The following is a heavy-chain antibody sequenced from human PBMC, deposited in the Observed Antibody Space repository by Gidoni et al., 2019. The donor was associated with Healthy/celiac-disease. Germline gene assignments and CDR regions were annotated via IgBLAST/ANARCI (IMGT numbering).Heavy chain of an antibody. CDR2: ISGSGGST. CDR1: GSTFISYA. V-gene: IGHV3-23*01. CDR3: AKFGEVGAYYYYMDV. J-gene: IGHJ6*03. D-gene: IGHD3-10*01. Sequence: EVQLLESGGGLVQPGGSLRLSCAASGSTFISYAMSWVRQAPGKGLEWVSAISGSGGSTYYADSVKGRFTISRDNSKNTLYLQMNSLRAEDTAVYYCAKFGEVGAYYYYMDVWGKGTTVTVSS.